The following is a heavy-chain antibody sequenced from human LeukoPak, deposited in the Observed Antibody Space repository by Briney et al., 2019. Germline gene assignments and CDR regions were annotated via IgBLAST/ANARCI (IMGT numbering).Heavy chain of an antibody. D-gene: IGHD2-15*01. J-gene: IGHJ5*02. V-gene: IGHV3-7*01. Sequence: GGSLRLSCAASGFTFSSYWMGWVRQAPGRGLEWVANVKQDGSERYYVDSVKGRFTISRDNAKNSLYVQMNSLRDEDTGVYYCARGLLANWFDPWGQGTLVTVSS. CDR3: ARGLLANWFDP. CDR2: VKQDGSER. CDR1: GFTFSSYW.